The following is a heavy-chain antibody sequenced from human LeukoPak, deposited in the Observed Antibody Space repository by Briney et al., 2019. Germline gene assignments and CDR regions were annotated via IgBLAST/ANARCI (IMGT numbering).Heavy chain of an antibody. Sequence: ASVTVSCTTSGYTFTTYTIYWVRQAPGQRLEWMGWINAGNGNTKYSQNFQGRVTMTRDTSASTVYMELSGLRPEDTAVYYCAKETFYSSYYFDFWGQGTLVTVSS. J-gene: IGHJ4*02. CDR3: AKETFYSSYYFDF. CDR1: GYTFTTYT. V-gene: IGHV1-3*01. CDR2: INAGNGNT. D-gene: IGHD2-15*01.